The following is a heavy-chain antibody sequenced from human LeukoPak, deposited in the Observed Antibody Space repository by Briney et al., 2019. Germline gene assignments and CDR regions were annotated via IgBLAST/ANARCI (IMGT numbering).Heavy chain of an antibody. V-gene: IGHV3-30*18. J-gene: IGHJ5*02. Sequence: PGRSLRLSRAASGFTFSSYVMHWVRQAPGKGLEWVALISYDGSNKYYADSVKGRFTISRDNSKNTLYLQMNSLRAEDTAVYYCVKGGWLDNWGQGTLVTASS. CDR3: VKGGWLDN. CDR1: GFTFSSYV. CDR2: ISYDGSNK.